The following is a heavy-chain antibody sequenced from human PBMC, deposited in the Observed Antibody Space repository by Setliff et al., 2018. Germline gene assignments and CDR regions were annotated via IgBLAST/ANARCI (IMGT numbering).Heavy chain of an antibody. D-gene: IGHD2-21*01. CDR1: GSRFTLYA. J-gene: IGHJ4*02. CDR3: ARGYCDGIGCPAPLYYFDS. Sequence: ASVKVSCKASGSRFTLYAMHWMRQAPGQRLEWMGWMNIDNGKTEYSQEFQDRVTFTRDTFAETAYMELRSLTSDDMAVYYCARGYCDGIGCPAPLYYFDSWGQGTLVTVSS. V-gene: IGHV1-3*03. CDR2: MNIDNGKT.